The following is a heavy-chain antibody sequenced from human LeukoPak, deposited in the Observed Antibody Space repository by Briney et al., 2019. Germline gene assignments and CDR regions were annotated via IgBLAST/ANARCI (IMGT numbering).Heavy chain of an antibody. CDR2: INHSGST. D-gene: IGHD6-13*01. Sequence: PSETLSLTCAVYGGSFSGNYWSWIRQPPGKGLEWVGEINHSGSTTYNASQRSGATISVDTTKNQFSLKRSSVTSADSGVYYCASDRQNGCSSRPDFGYWGQGTMVTVSS. CDR3: ASDRQNGCSSRPDFGY. J-gene: IGHJ4*02. V-gene: IGHV4-34*01. CDR1: GGSFSGNY.